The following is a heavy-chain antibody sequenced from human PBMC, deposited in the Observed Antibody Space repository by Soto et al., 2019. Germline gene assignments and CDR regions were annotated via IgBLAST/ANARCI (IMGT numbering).Heavy chain of an antibody. CDR2: ISYDGGNK. J-gene: IGHJ4*02. V-gene: IGHV3-30*03. Sequence: QVQLVESGGGVVQPGRSLRLSCAASGFTFSTYGMHWVRQAPGKGLEWVAVISYDGGNKYYADSVKGRFTISRDNSKNTLYLQMNSLRAGDTAVYYCVGDLLTERDYWGQGTLVTVSS. D-gene: IGHD7-27*01. CDR1: GFTFSTYG. CDR3: VGDLLTERDY.